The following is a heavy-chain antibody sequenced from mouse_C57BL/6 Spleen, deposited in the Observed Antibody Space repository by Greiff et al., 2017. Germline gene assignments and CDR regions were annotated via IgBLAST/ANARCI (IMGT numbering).Heavy chain of an antibody. CDR3: ARRDYYGSSDGGFDY. CDR1: GFTFSSYG. J-gene: IGHJ2*01. V-gene: IGHV5-6*01. CDR2: ISSGGSST. D-gene: IGHD1-1*01. Sequence: EVHLVESGGDLVKPGGSLKLSCAASGFTFSSYGMSWVRQTPDKRLGWVATISSGGSSTYYTDSLKGRFTISGDHAKNTLYLQMSSLKSEDTAMYYCARRDYYGSSDGGFDYWGQGTTLTVSS.